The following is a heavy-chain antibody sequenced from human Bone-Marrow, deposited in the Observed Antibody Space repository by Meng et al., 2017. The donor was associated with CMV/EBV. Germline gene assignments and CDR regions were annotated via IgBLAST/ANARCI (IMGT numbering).Heavy chain of an antibody. CDR3: ARAVTDVFERGLDY. V-gene: IGHV1-8*03. J-gene: IGHJ4*02. CDR2: MNPNSGNT. Sequence: ASVKVSCKASGYTFTSYDINWVRQATGQGLEWMGWMNPNSGNTGYAQKFQGRVTITRNTSISTAYMELSSLRSEDTAVYYCARAVTDVFERGLDYWGQGTLVTVSS. D-gene: IGHD4-17*01. CDR1: GYTFTSYD.